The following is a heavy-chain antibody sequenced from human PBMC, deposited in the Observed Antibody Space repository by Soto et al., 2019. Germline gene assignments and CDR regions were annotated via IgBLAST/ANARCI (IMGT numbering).Heavy chain of an antibody. CDR3: ARDRDYGDYDY. D-gene: IGHD4-17*01. J-gene: IGHJ4*02. CDR2: IVVGSGNT. Sequence: SVKVSCKASGFTFTSSAVQWVRQARGQRLEWIGWIVVGSGNTNYAQKLQGRVTMTTDTSTSTAYMELRSLRSDDTAVYYCARDRDYGDYDYWGQGTLVTVSS. V-gene: IGHV1-58*01. CDR1: GFTFTSSA.